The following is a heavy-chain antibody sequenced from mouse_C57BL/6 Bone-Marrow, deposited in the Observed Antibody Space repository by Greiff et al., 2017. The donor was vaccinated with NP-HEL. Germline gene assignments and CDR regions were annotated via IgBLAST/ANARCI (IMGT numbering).Heavy chain of an antibody. CDR1: GFNIKNTY. D-gene: IGHD1-1*01. J-gene: IGHJ4*01. Sequence: VQLKQSVAELVRPGASVKLSCTASGFNIKNTYMHWVKQRPEQGLEWIGRIDPANGNTIYAPKFQGKATITADTSSNTAYLQLSSLTSEDTAIYYCAINGRRVRYAMDYWGQGTSVTVSS. CDR2: IDPANGNT. CDR3: AINGRRVRYAMDY. V-gene: IGHV14-3*01.